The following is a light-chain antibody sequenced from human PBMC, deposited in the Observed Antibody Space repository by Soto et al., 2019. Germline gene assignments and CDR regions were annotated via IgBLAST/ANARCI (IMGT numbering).Light chain of an antibody. CDR2: RNN. CDR3: AAWDARSNGV. V-gene: IGLV1-47*01. J-gene: IGLJ3*02. Sequence: QSVLTQPPSASGTPGQRVTISCSGSSANIGSNYVYWYQQLPGTAPKLLIYRNNQRPSGVPDRFSGSKSGTSASLAISGPGSEVEADYYCAAWDARSNGVFGGGTKLPVL. CDR1: SANIGSNY.